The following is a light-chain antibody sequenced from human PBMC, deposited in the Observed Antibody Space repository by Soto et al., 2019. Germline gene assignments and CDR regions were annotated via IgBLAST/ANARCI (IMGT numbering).Light chain of an antibody. Sequence: DIQMTQSPSTVSASVGDRVSLTCRASQNIERWQAWYQQKPGKAPKLLLYDVSTLERGVPSRFSGSGSATEFTLTISDLQPDDFATYYCQQLNTLPFTFGQGTRLEIK. CDR3: QQLNTLPFT. CDR2: DVS. CDR1: QNIERW. V-gene: IGKV1-5*01. J-gene: IGKJ5*01.